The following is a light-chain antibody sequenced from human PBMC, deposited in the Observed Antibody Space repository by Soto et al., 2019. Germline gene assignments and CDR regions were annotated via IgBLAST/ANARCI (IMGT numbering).Light chain of an antibody. CDR2: ATS. J-gene: IGKJ1*01. Sequence: AIQMTQSPSSLSASVGDTVTITCRASQDIEDDLGWYQQKPGKAPKLLIYATSSLQSGVPSRLSGSGSGTDFSLSIRSLQPEDSATYYCLHDYNYPQTFGQGTKVDIK. CDR1: QDIEDD. V-gene: IGKV1-6*01. CDR3: LHDYNYPQT.